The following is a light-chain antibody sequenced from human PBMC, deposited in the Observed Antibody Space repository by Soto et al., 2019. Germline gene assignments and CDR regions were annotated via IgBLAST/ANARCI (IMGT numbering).Light chain of an antibody. CDR2: RAS. Sequence: EIVMAQSPATLSVSPGERATLSCRASQDVLTNLAWYQQKPGQSPRLLIYRASTRATGVPARFSGSGSGTEFTLTISSLQSEDFAVYYCQQYNNWPKMLGQGTKVDIK. V-gene: IGKV3-15*01. CDR3: QQYNNWPKM. J-gene: IGKJ1*01. CDR1: QDVLTN.